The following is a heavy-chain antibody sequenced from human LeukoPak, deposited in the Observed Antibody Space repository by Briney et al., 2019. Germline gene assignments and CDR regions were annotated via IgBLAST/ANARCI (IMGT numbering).Heavy chain of an antibody. J-gene: IGHJ4*02. Sequence: PGGSLRLSCASSGFTFSSYAMHWVRQAPGKGLEYVSAICSKGGSAYYADSVKGRFTISSDNSKNTLYLQMGSLRAEDMAVYYCARSKVPYSSSWDFDYWGQGTLVTVSS. D-gene: IGHD6-13*01. CDR2: ICSKGGSA. CDR3: ARSKVPYSSSWDFDY. V-gene: IGHV3-64*02. CDR1: GFTFSSYA.